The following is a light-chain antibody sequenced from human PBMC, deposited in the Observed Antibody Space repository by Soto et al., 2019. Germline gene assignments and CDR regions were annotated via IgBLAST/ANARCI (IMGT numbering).Light chain of an antibody. CDR1: RSLAYIDGNTY. V-gene: IGKV2-30*01. J-gene: IGKJ2*01. CDR2: QVS. Sequence: DVVMTQSPLSLPATLGQPASISCRSSRSLAYIDGNTYLNWFHQKPGQSPRRLIYQVSNRDSGVTDRFSGSGSGTDFTLKISRVEAEDVGVYYCMQGTPWPPYTFGQGTKLEIK. CDR3: MQGTPWPPYT.